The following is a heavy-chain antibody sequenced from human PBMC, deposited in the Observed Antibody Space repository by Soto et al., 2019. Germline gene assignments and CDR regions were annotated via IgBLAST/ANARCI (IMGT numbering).Heavy chain of an antibody. CDR3: ARDSEIYDFWSGSLGYYGMDV. Sequence: SETLSLTCTVSGGSISSYYWSWIRQPPGKGLEWIGYIYYSGSTNYNPSLKSRVTISVDTSKNQFSLKLSSVTAADTAVYYCARDSEIYDFWSGSLGYYGMDVWGQGTTVTVSS. D-gene: IGHD3-3*01. CDR2: IYYSGST. J-gene: IGHJ6*02. V-gene: IGHV4-59*01. CDR1: GGSISSYY.